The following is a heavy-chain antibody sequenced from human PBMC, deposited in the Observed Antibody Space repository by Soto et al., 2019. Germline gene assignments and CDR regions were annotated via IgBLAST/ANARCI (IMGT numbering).Heavy chain of an antibody. CDR2: INQDGTER. CDR3: ARAINSAYDY. J-gene: IGHJ4*02. CDR1: GLTLSSHW. D-gene: IGHD2-21*01. Sequence: EVQLVESGGGLVQPGESLRLSCAASGLTLSSHWMGWVRQAPGTGLEWVATINQDGTERFYVESMKGRSTISRDTAQNSLYLEVRSLRAEDTALYYCARAINSAYDYWGRGALVTVSS. V-gene: IGHV3-7*05.